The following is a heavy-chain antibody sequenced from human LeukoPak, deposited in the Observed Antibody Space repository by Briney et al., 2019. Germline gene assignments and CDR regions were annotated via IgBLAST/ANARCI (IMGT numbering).Heavy chain of an antibody. CDR1: GGSISSNY. Sequence: SETLSLTCTVSGGSISSNYWSWIRQPAGKRLEWIGRIYSSGSTSYNPSLKSRVTMSVDTSKNQVSLKLSSATAADTAMYYGARVYQSSGISSGYFDYWGQGTLVTVSS. J-gene: IGHJ4*02. CDR3: ARVYQSSGISSGYFDY. CDR2: IYSSGST. V-gene: IGHV4-4*07. D-gene: IGHD3-22*01.